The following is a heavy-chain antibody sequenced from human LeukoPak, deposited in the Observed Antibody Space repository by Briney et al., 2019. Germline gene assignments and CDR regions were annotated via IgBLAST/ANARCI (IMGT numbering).Heavy chain of an antibody. CDR1: GGSISSYY. D-gene: IGHD2-21*02. V-gene: IGHV4-59*01. CDR3: ARGVATVVQKAFDI. Sequence: PSETLSLTCTVSGGSISSYYWSWIRQPPGKGLEWIGHIYYSGGTYYNPSLKSRVTISVDTSKNQFSLKLTSVTAADTAVYYCARGVATVVQKAFDIWGQGTMATVSP. J-gene: IGHJ3*02. CDR2: IYYSGGT.